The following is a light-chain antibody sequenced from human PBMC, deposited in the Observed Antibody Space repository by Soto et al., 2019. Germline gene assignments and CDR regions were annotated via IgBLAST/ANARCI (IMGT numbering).Light chain of an antibody. V-gene: IGKV3-20*01. Sequence: EIVLPQSPGTLSLSAGERATVSCRSSQSVSNNYLAWYQQKPGQAPRLLIYGSSNRATGIPDRFSGSGSGTDFTLTISRLDPEDFAVYYCQQYGSSPLTFGGGTKVDI. CDR3: QQYGSSPLT. CDR2: GSS. J-gene: IGKJ4*01. CDR1: QSVSNNY.